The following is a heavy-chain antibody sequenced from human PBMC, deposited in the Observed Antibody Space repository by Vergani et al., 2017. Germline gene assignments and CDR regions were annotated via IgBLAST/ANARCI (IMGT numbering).Heavy chain of an antibody. CDR1: GYTFTSYG. J-gene: IGHJ4*02. CDR3: ASESGFFGVVPASFDY. Sequence: QVQLVQSGAEVKKPGASVKVSCKASGYTFTSYGISWVRQAPGQGLEWRGWISAYNGNTNYAQKIQGRVTLTTYTSTSTAYMELRRRRSDDTAVYYCASESGFFGVVPASFDYWGQGTLVTVSS. D-gene: IGHD3-3*01. CDR2: ISAYNGNT. V-gene: IGHV1-18*01.